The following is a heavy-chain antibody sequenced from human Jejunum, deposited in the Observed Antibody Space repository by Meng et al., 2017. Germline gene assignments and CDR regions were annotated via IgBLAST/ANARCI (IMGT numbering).Heavy chain of an antibody. V-gene: IGHV4-4*07. CDR1: GDSISNYY. CDR3: ARGGPDRYGGNSFDY. J-gene: IGHJ4*02. CDR2: IYTSGSA. D-gene: IGHD4-23*01. Sequence: GSLRLSCTISGDSISNYYWSWVRQAAGKGLEWVGRIYTSGSAHYNPSLKSRVTMSVDTPKNQFSLKIYSVTAADTAVYYCARGGPDRYGGNSFDYWGQGTLVTVSS.